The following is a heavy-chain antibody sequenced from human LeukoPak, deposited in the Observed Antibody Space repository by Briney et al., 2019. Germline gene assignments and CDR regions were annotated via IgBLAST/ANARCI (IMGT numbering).Heavy chain of an antibody. V-gene: IGHV3-7*01. CDR2: IKHDGSEK. CDR3: ATDRGWRTSGYYLYYFEY. CDR1: GFIFTNYF. J-gene: IGHJ4*02. Sequence: PGGSLRLSCAASGFIFTNYFMSWVRQAPGKGLEWVASIKHDGSEKYYVVSVRGRFTISRDNTKNSLYLQMSSLRAEDTAVYYCATDRGWRTSGYYLYYFEYWGQGTLVTFSS. D-gene: IGHD3-3*01.